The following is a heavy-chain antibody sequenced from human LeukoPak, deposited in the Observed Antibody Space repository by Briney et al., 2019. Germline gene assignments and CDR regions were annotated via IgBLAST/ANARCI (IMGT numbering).Heavy chain of an antibody. CDR2: IWYDGSNK. CDR1: GFTFSSYG. CDR3: ARGLTYGPYINFDY. Sequence: GGSLRLSCAASGFTFSSYGMHWVRQAPGKGLEWVAVIWYDGSNKYYADSVKGRFTISRDNSKNTLYLQMNSLRAEDTAVYYCARGLTYGPYINFDYWGQGTLVTVSS. J-gene: IGHJ4*02. V-gene: IGHV3-33*01. D-gene: IGHD4-17*01.